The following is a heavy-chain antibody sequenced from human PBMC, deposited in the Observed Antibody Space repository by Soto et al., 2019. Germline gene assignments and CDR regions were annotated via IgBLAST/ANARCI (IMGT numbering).Heavy chain of an antibody. V-gene: IGHV3-7*01. CDR1: EFTFSTYW. Sequence: PGGSLRLSCAASEFTFSTYWMGWVRQAPGKGLEWVANIKPDGSETYYVDSVKGRFTISRDNAKNSLYLQMNSLRAEDTAVYYCARDLGYSSPQTESLAYWGQGTLVTVSS. CDR2: IKPDGSET. D-gene: IGHD6-13*01. CDR3: ARDLGYSSPQTESLAY. J-gene: IGHJ4*02.